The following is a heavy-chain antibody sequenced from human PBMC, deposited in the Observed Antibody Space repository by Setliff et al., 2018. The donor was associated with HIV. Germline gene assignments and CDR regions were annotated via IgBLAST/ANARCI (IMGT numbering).Heavy chain of an antibody. J-gene: IGHJ5*02. CDR1: GGSIRSYY. CDR2: IYVSGST. Sequence: SETLSLTCTVSGGSIRSYYWSWIRQPAGKGLEWIGRIYVSGSTNYNPSLESQVTMSVDTSKNQVSLKLNSVTAADAAVYYCARVVPEVVYGAYWFDPWGQGTLVTVSS. CDR3: ARVVPEVVYGAYWFDP. V-gene: IGHV4-4*07. D-gene: IGHD4-17*01.